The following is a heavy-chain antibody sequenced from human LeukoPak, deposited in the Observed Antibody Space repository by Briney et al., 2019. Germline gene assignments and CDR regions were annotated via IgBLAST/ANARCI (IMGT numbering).Heavy chain of an antibody. D-gene: IGHD2-2*01. Sequence: SGTLSLTCTVSGGSISSSSYYWGWIRQSPGKGLEWIGSIYYSGSTYYNPSLKSRVTISVDTSKNQFSLKLSSVTAADTAVYYCARQLVVVEPAEFDYWGQGTLVTVSS. V-gene: IGHV4-39*01. CDR2: IYYSGST. CDR3: ARQLVVVEPAEFDY. CDR1: GGSISSSSYY. J-gene: IGHJ4*02.